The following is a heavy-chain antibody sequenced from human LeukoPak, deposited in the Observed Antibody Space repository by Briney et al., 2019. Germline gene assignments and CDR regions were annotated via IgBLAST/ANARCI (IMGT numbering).Heavy chain of an antibody. D-gene: IGHD3-3*01. CDR3: ARANLITIFGVVSSWFDP. J-gene: IGHJ5*02. CDR1: GYTFTSYG. CDR2: ISAYNGNT. V-gene: IGHV1-18*01. Sequence: ASVKVSCKASGYTFTSYGISWVRQAPGQGLEWMGWISAYNGNTNYAQKFQGRVTMTTDTSTSTAYMELRSLRSDDTAVYYCARANLITIFGVVSSWFDPWGQGTLVTVSS.